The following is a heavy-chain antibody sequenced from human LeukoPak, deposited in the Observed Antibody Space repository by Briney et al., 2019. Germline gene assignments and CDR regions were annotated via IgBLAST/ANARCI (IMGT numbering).Heavy chain of an antibody. V-gene: IGHV3-30*02. CDR3: AKDLRSRIAAAGAPDY. Sequence: GGSLRLSCAASGFTFSSYGMHWVRQTPGKGLECVAFIRYDGGNQYYTDSVKGRFTISRDNSKNTIYLQMNSLRAEDTTVYYCAKDLRSRIAAAGAPDYWGQGTLVTVSS. D-gene: IGHD6-13*01. CDR2: IRYDGGNQ. CDR1: GFTFSSYG. J-gene: IGHJ4*02.